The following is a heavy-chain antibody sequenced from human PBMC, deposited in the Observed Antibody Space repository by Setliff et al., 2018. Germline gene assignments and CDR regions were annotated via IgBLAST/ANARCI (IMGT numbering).Heavy chain of an antibody. D-gene: IGHD2-2*01. CDR3: ARGPPDFVVVPAAAKFDY. Sequence: ASVKVSCKASGYIFNTFGINWARRAPGQGLEWIGWISPYNGDTKSAQKLQGRVTMTTDTSTSTAYMELRSLRSDDTAVYYCARGPPDFVVVPAAAKFDYWGQGTLVTVSS. J-gene: IGHJ4*02. CDR1: GYIFNTFG. V-gene: IGHV1-18*01. CDR2: ISPYNGDT.